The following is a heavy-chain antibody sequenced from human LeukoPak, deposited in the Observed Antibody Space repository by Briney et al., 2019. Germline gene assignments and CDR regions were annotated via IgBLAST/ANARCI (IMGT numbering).Heavy chain of an antibody. Sequence: KASETLSLTCTVSGGSISSGGYYWSWIRQHPGKGLEWIGYIYYSGSTYYNPSLKSRVTISVDTSKNQFSLKLSSVTAADTAVYYCARHGYGDYDYFDYWGQGTLVTVSS. V-gene: IGHV4-31*03. J-gene: IGHJ4*02. D-gene: IGHD4-17*01. CDR2: IYYSGST. CDR1: GGSISSGGYY. CDR3: ARHGYGDYDYFDY.